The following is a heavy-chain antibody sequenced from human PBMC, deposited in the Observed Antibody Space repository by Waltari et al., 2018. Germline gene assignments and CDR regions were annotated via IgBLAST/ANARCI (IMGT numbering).Heavy chain of an antibody. D-gene: IGHD4-17*01. V-gene: IGHV3-21*01. CDR2: ISSSGSYI. CDR3: ATSRGYGDLTCFDY. CDR1: GFTFSSYS. Sequence: EVQLVESGGGLVKPGGSLRLSCAASGFTFSSYSMNWVRQAPGKGLEWDASISSSGSYISYADSGRRLFTISRDNAKNSLCLQRNSLGAEDTAVYYCATSRGYGDLTCFDYWGQGTLVTVSS. J-gene: IGHJ4*02.